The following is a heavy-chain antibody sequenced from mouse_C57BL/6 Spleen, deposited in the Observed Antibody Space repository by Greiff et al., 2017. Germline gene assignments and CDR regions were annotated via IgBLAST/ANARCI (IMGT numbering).Heavy chain of an antibody. CDR1: GYTFTSYW. CDR2: IHPNSGST. CDR3: ARCLITTVVADFDY. Sequence: QVQLQQPGAELVKPGASVKLSCKASGYTFTSYWMHWVKQRPGQGLEWIGMIHPNSGSTNYNEKFKSKATLPVDKSSSTAYMQLSSLTSEDSAVYYCARCLITTVVADFDYWGQGTTLTVSS. V-gene: IGHV1-64*01. D-gene: IGHD1-1*01. J-gene: IGHJ2*01.